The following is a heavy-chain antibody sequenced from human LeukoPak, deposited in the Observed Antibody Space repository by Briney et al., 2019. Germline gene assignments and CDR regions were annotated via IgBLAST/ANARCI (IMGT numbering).Heavy chain of an antibody. Sequence: GGSLRLSCEGSGFTFSNYWMTWVRQAPGKGLEWVANIKPNGIEKHYADSVEGRFTISRDKAKNSLYLQMNSLRAEDTAVYYCARDLDTYVLLIAYDTFDSWGQGTMVTVS. V-gene: IGHV3-7*01. CDR1: GFTFSNYW. J-gene: IGHJ3*02. CDR2: IKPNGIEK. CDR3: ARDLDTYVLLIAYDTFDS. D-gene: IGHD2-21*01.